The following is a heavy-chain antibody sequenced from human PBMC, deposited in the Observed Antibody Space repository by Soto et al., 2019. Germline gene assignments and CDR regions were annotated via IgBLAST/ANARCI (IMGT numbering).Heavy chain of an antibody. Sequence: EIQLVESGGGLVHPGGSLRLSCEAAGFGFSTSTMTWVRQALGKGLECLSSISSSSGTILYVGSVKGRFTISRDNAKNSLSLHMSTLRVEDTAVYYCAMYNWIDVAFDIWGQWSMVTASS. D-gene: IGHD1-1*01. CDR2: ISSSSGTI. CDR3: AMYNWIDVAFDI. V-gene: IGHV3-48*01. CDR1: GFGFSTST. J-gene: IGHJ3*02.